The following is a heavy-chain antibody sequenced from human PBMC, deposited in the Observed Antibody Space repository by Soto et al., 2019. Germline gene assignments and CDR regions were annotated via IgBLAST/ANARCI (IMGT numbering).Heavy chain of an antibody. CDR1: GGSISSYY. D-gene: IGHD3-9*01. V-gene: IGHV4-59*01. CDR3: ARALSYHDVLTGRGWVFYFDY. Sequence: QVRLQESGPGLVKPSETLSLTCAVSGGSISSYYWSWIRQPPGRGLEWIGDIYYSGNTNYNPSLKSRVNISVDRSKSQFSLEVKSVTAADTAVYYCARALSYHDVLTGRGWVFYFDYWGQGTLVTVPS. J-gene: IGHJ4*02. CDR2: IYYSGNT.